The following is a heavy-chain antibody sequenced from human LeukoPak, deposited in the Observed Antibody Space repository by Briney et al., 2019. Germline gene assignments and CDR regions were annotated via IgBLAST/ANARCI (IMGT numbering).Heavy chain of an antibody. J-gene: IGHJ6*03. CDR1: GFTFDDYG. CDR3: ARAGPPHYYYYYMDV. V-gene: IGHV3-7*01. CDR2: IKQDGSEK. Sequence: GGSLRLSCAASGFTFDDYGMSWVRQAPGKGLEWVANIKQDGSEKYYVDSVKGRFTISRDNAKNSLYLQMNSLRAEDTAVYYCARAGPPHYYYYYMDVWGKGTTVTVSS.